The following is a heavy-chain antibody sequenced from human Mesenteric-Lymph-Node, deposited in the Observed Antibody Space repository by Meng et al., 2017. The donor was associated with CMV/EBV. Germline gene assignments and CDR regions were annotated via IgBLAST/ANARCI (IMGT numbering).Heavy chain of an antibody. V-gene: IGHV5-10-1*01. Sequence: SGYSFTSYWISWVRQMPGKGLEWMGRIDSSDSYTNYSPSFQGHVTISADKSISTAYLQWSSLKASDTAMYYCASYYYDFWSGYPFDPWGQGTLVTVSS. CDR3: ASYYYDFWSGYPFDP. J-gene: IGHJ5*02. CDR2: IDSSDSYT. CDR1: GYSFTSYW. D-gene: IGHD3-3*01.